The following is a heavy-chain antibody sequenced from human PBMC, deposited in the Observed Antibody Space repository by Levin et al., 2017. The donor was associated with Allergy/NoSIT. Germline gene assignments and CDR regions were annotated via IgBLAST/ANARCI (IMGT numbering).Heavy chain of an antibody. D-gene: IGHD2-15*01. Sequence: PGGSLRLSCAASGFTFNFYWMSWVRQAPGKGLEWVANIKQDGGEKNYVDSVKGRFTISRDNAKKSLYLQMDSLRAEDTAVYYCARDCSSGGSCYDYWGQGTLVTVSS. V-gene: IGHV3-7*01. CDR1: GFTFNFYW. CDR2: IKQDGGEK. CDR3: ARDCSSGGSCYDY. J-gene: IGHJ4*02.